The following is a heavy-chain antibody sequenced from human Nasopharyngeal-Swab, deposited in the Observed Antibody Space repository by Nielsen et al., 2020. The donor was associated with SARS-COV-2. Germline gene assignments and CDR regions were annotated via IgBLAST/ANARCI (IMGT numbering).Heavy chain of an antibody. CDR1: GFTFSSSA. V-gene: IGHV3-33*01. J-gene: IGHJ5*01. Sequence: GESLKISCAASGFTFSSSAMHWVRQAPGKGLEWLAILWSDGTKQYHADSVKGRFTISRDNSKNTLYLQMNSLRDEDTAVYYCARDPSGGYAYARFDLWGQGTLVTVSS. CDR2: LWSDGTKQ. D-gene: IGHD5-12*01. CDR3: ARDPSGGYAYARFDL.